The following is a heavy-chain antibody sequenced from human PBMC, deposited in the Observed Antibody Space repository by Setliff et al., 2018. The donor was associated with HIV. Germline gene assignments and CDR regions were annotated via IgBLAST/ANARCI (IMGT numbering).Heavy chain of an antibody. CDR1: GYTFTSYY. CDR2: INPSGGST. Sequence: ASVKVSCKASGYTFTSYYMHWVRQAPGQGPEWMGIINPSGGSTSYAQKFQGRVTMTRDTSTSTVYMELSSLRSEDTAVYYCARVGVPRAFDIWGQGTLVTVSS. V-gene: IGHV1-46*01. J-gene: IGHJ3*02. D-gene: IGHD3-10*01. CDR3: ARVGVPRAFDI.